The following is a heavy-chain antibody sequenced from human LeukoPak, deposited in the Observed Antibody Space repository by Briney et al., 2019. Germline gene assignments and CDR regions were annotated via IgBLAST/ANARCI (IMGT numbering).Heavy chain of an antibody. CDR2: IYHSGSS. CDR1: GYSISSGYY. Sequence: SETLSLTCGVSGYSISSGYYWGWIRQPPGKGLEWIGSIYHSGSSYYNPPLKSRVTISVDTSKDQFSLKLSSVTAADTAVYYCARRYSSGWSFDYWGQGTLATVSS. J-gene: IGHJ4*02. D-gene: IGHD6-19*01. V-gene: IGHV4-38-2*01. CDR3: ARRYSSGWSFDY.